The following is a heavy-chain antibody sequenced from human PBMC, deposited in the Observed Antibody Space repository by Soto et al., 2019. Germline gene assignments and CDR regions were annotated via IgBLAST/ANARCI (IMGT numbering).Heavy chain of an antibody. Sequence: SETLSLTCTVSGGSISNYYWSWIRQPPGRGLEWIGHIFYSGSTNYNPALKSRVTISVDTSKNQFSLKLSSVTAADTAVYYCARGPTVTTRLIDYWGQGTLVTVSS. CDR1: GGSISNYY. D-gene: IGHD4-17*01. CDR3: ARGPTVTTRLIDY. V-gene: IGHV4-59*01. J-gene: IGHJ4*02. CDR2: IFYSGST.